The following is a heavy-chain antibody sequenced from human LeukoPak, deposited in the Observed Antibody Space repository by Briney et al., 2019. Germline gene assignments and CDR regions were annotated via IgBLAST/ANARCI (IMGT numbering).Heavy chain of an antibody. CDR2: IYYSGST. CDR1: GGSIGSYY. V-gene: IGHV4-59*08. J-gene: IGHJ6*03. D-gene: IGHD2-2*01. CDR3: ARGVVPAALTTHYYYYMDV. Sequence: SETLSLTCTVSGGSIGSYYWSWIRQPPGKGLEWIGYIYYSGSTNYNPSLKSRVTISVDTSKNQFSLKLNSVTAADTAVYYCARGVVPAALTTHYYYYMDVWGKGTTVTVSS.